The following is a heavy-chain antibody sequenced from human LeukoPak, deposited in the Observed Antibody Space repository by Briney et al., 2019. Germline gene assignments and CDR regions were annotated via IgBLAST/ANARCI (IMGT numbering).Heavy chain of an antibody. CDR3: ARGGSDLDY. Sequence: TLRLSCAPSRFPSCSYSIRWVRHTPGKGLGGVANIKKDGSDKYYVASVKGRVTISRDNAKNSLYLQMNSLRAEDTAVYYCARGGSDLDYWGQGTLVIVSA. J-gene: IGHJ4*02. CDR2: IKKDGSDK. CDR1: RFPSCSYS. D-gene: IGHD1-26*01. V-gene: IGHV3-7*01.